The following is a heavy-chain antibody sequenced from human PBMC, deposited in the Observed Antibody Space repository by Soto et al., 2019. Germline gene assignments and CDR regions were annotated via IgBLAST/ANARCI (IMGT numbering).Heavy chain of an antibody. CDR3: ARKTDSIPSGGDV. D-gene: IGHD3-10*01. V-gene: IGHV3-53*04. J-gene: IGHJ6*04. CDR2: ICGGDT. CDR1: GFAVRHNY. Sequence: EVQLVESGGGLVQPGGSLRLSCTASGFAVRHNYMTWVRQAPGKGLEWVSLICGGDTAYADSVKGRFTISRHTSQNTLYLQINSLRAEDTAVYYCARKTDSIPSGGDVWGKGTAVTVSS.